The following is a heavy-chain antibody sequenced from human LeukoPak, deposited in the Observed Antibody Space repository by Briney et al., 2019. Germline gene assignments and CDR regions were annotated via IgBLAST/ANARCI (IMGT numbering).Heavy chain of an antibody. CDR3: AREPSPQYDPGTG. CDR2: INPSGGST. Sequence: GASVKVSCKASGYTFTSYYMHWVRQAPGQGLEWMGIINPSGGSTSYAQKFQGRVTMTRDTSISTAYMELSRLRSDDTAVYYCAREPSPQYDPGTGWGQGTLVTVSS. V-gene: IGHV1-46*01. J-gene: IGHJ4*02. D-gene: IGHD3-3*01. CDR1: GYTFTSYY.